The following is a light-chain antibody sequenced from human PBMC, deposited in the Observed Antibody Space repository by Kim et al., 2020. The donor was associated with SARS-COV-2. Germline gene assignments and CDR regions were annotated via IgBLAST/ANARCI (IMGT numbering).Light chain of an antibody. V-gene: IGKV3-20*01. CDR2: GAS. J-gene: IGKJ2*01. CDR3: QQYHYPAYI. CDR1: QSVNSYS. Sequence: EIVLTQSPGTLSLSPGERATLSCRASQSVNSYSLVWYQKKPGQSPRLLIYGASSRAAGVPDRFSGSGSGTDFTLTISRLEPEDFAVYLCQQYHYPAYIFGQGTKLEIK.